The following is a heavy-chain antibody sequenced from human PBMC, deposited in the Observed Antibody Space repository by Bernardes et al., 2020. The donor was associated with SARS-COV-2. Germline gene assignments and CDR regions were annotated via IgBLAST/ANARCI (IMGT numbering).Heavy chain of an antibody. CDR2: INPKPNDV. CDR1: GYTFTDFY. V-gene: IGHV1-2*02. CDR3: ARIKDYDRNDYSWAFDL. Sequence: ASVKVSCKASGYTFTDFYIFWLRQAPGQGLEWLGWINPKPNDVIYAQKFQGRVIMTRDTFIDTAYMELTSLRYDDTAVYYCARIKDYDRNDYSWAFDLWGQGTLVTVSS. D-gene: IGHD3-22*01. J-gene: IGHJ4*02.